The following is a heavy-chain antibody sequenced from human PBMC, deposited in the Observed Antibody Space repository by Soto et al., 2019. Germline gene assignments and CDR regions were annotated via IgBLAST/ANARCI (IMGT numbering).Heavy chain of an antibody. CDR3: ARDTLLGQQWDYGMDV. CDR2: ISRHSGNT. V-gene: IGHV1-18*01. Sequence: ASVKVSCKTSGYTFTSYGISWVRQAPGQGLEWMGWISRHSGNTNYAQKFQGRVTMATDTSTSTVYMEVRSLRFDDTAVYYCARDTLLGQQWDYGMDVWGQGTTVTVSS. CDR1: GYTFTSYG. D-gene: IGHD5-18*01. J-gene: IGHJ6*02.